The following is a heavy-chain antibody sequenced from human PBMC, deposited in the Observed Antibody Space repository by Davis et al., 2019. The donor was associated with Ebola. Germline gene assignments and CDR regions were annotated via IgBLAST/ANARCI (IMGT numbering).Heavy chain of an antibody. CDR2: ISYDGSNK. D-gene: IGHD3-3*02. CDR3: AKDHLLAAWGYYSYGMDV. J-gene: IGHJ6*02. CDR1: GFIFSSYG. Sequence: GESLKISCAASGFIFSSYGMHWVRQAPGKGLEWVAVISYDGSNKYYADSVKGRFTISRDNSKNTLYLQMNSLRAEDTAVYYCAKDHLLAAWGYYSYGMDVWGQGTTVTVSS. V-gene: IGHV3-30*18.